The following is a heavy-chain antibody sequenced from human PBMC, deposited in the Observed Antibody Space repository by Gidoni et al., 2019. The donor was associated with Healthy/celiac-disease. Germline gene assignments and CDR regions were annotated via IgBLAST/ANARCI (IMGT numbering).Heavy chain of an antibody. Sequence: EVQLVESGGGWVQPGGSLRLSCPAPGFTFSSYWMSWVRQAPGKGLEWVANITPDGSEKYYGDSGKCRFTISRDNAKSSLYLQMNSLRAEDTAVYYCARDREPYDYYYGSGSYFDYWGQGTLVTVSS. CDR2: ITPDGSEK. CDR3: ARDREPYDYYYGSGSYFDY. J-gene: IGHJ4*02. D-gene: IGHD3-10*01. V-gene: IGHV3-7*04. CDR1: GFTFSSYW.